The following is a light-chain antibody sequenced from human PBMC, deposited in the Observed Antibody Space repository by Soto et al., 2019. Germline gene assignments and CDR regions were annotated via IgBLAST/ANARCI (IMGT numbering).Light chain of an antibody. Sequence: NFMLTQPHSVSESPGKTVTISCTRSSGSIASNYVQWYQQRPGSFPTTVIYEDNQRPSGVPDRFSGSIDSSSNSASLTISGLKTEDEADYYCQSYDSSSWVFGEGTKLTVL. J-gene: IGLJ3*02. CDR3: QSYDSSSWV. V-gene: IGLV6-57*01. CDR1: SGSIASNY. CDR2: EDN.